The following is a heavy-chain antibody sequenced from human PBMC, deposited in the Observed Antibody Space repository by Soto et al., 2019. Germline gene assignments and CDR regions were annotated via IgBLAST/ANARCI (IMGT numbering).Heavy chain of an antibody. D-gene: IGHD3-10*01. CDR3: ARHWYGSGTHYPFDS. J-gene: IGHJ4*02. Sequence: VQLQESGPGLVKPSETLSLTCTVSDGSISSYYWSWIRQPPGKGLEWIGYIYYSGSTDHNPSLKSRVTIAVDTSKNQFSLKLSSVTAADTAVYFCARHWYGSGTHYPFDSWGQGTLVTVSS. CDR2: IYYSGST. V-gene: IGHV4-59*08. CDR1: DGSISSYY.